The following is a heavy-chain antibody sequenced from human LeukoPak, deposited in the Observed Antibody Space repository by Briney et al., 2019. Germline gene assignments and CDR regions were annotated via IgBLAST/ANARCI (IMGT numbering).Heavy chain of an antibody. CDR2: ISGSGGST. CDR1: GFTFSSYA. CDR3: AKAVAPRRGGFDY. V-gene: IGHV3-23*01. Sequence: GGSLRLSCAASGFTFSSYAMSWVRQAPGKGLEWVSAISGSGGSTYYADSVKGRFTISRDNSKNTLYLQMSSLRAEDTAVYYCAKAVAPRRGGFDYWGQGTLVTVSS. J-gene: IGHJ4*02. D-gene: IGHD6-6*01.